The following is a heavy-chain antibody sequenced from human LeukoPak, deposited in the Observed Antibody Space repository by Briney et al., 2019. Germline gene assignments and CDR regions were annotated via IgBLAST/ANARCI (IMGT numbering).Heavy chain of an antibody. Sequence: SETLSLTCAVSGGSISSGNWWSWVRQPPGKGLEWIGEIYHSGSTNYNPSVKSRLTISVDKSKNQFSLNLRSLTAADTAVYYCARNWDFWGRGTMVTVSS. CDR2: IYHSGST. D-gene: IGHD1-26*01. J-gene: IGHJ3*01. CDR1: GGSISSGNW. CDR3: ARNWDF. V-gene: IGHV4-4*02.